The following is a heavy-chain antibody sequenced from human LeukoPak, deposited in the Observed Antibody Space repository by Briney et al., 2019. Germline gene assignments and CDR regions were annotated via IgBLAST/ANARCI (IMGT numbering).Heavy chain of an antibody. D-gene: IGHD6-19*01. J-gene: IGHJ6*03. Sequence: PGGSLRLSCAASGFTFSSYEMNWVRQAPGKGLEWIGEINHSGSTNYRPSLKSRVTISLDTSKNQFSLQLSSVTAADTAVYYCGRGMSWSGWYSPYHSFYYVGVWGTGTTVLVSS. V-gene: IGHV4-34*01. CDR3: GRGMSWSGWYSPYHSFYYVGV. CDR1: GFTFSSYE. CDR2: INHSGST.